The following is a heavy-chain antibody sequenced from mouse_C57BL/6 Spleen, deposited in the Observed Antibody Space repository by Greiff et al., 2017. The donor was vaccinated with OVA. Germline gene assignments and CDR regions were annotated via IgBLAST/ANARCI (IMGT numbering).Heavy chain of an antibody. V-gene: IGHV3-6*01. CDR2: ISYDGSN. D-gene: IGHD1-1*01. Sequence: EVQLQESGPGLVKPSQSLSLTCSVTGYSITSGYYWNWIRQFPGNKLEWMGYISYDGSNNYNPSLKNRISITRDTSKNQCFLKLNSVTTEDTATYYCARGGDYYGSFLYWGQGTTLTVSS. CDR1: GYSITSGYY. CDR3: ARGGDYYGSFLY. J-gene: IGHJ2*01.